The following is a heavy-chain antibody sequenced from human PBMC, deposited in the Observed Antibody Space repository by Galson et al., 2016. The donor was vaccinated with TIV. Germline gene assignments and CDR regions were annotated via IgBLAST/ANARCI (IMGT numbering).Heavy chain of an antibody. CDR1: GKTFTSYP. CDR3: AKDRNTALDTYHYYHGMDV. Sequence: SVKVSCKASGKTFTSYPFNWVRQAPGQGLGWMGGIIPLFVPANYAQKFKGKARVTADESTITVYLDLSSLRSEDTAVYYCAKDRNTALDTYHYYHGMDVWGQGTTVAVSS. CDR2: IIPLFVPA. J-gene: IGHJ6*02. V-gene: IGHV1-69*13. D-gene: IGHD5-18*01.